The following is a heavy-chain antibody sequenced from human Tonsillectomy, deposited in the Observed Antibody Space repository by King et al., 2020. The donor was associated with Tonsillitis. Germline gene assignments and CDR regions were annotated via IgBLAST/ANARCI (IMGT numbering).Heavy chain of an antibody. CDR1: GFTFSSYA. CDR3: ARADYYGSGYFGMDV. J-gene: IGHJ6*02. Sequence: VQLVESGVGVVQPGGSLRLSCAASGFTFSSYAMHWVRQVPGKGLEGVAIITYDGGKTYYADSVKGRFTISRDNSKNTLYLQMNSLRAEDTAVCYCARADYYGSGYFGMDVWGQGTTVTVSS. CDR2: ITYDGGKT. V-gene: IGHV3-30*04. D-gene: IGHD3-10*01.